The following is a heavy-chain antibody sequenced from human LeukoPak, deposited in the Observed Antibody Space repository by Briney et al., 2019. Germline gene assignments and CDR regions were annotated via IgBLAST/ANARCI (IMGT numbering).Heavy chain of an antibody. CDR1: GFTVSSYA. D-gene: IGHD1-26*01. V-gene: IGHV3-23*01. J-gene: IGHJ5*02. CDR3: ARARGAAYRNWFDP. CDR2: ISGSAGST. Sequence: GGSLRLSCAASGFTVSSYAMSWVRQAPGKGLEWVSAISGSAGSTYYADSVKGRFTISRDNSKSTLYLQMNSLRAEDTAVYYCARARGAAYRNWFDPWGQGTLVTVSS.